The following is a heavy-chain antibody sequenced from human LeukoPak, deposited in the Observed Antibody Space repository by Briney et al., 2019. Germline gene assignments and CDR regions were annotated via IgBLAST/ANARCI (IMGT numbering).Heavy chain of an antibody. J-gene: IGHJ4*02. CDR1: GFTVSSNS. V-gene: IGHV3-66*01. Sequence: TGGSLRLSCAASGFTVSSNSMSWVRQAPGKGLEWVSVIYTGGSTYYADSVKGRFTVSRDNSKNTLYLQMNSLRAEDTAVYFCARDLFYEYQLTDDYWGQGTLVTVSS. D-gene: IGHD2-2*01. CDR3: ARDLFYEYQLTDDY. CDR2: IYTGGST.